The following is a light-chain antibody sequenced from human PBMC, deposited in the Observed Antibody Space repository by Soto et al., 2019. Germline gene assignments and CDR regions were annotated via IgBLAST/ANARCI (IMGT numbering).Light chain of an antibody. Sequence: VMTQSPLSLPVTLGQPASISCRSSQSLVNSDGNTYLNWFQQRPGQSPRRVIYKVSNRDSGVPDRFSGSGSGTDFALKISRVEAEDVGVYYCMQGSHWPRTFGQGTKVEI. J-gene: IGKJ1*01. CDR3: MQGSHWPRT. CDR1: QSLVNSDGNTY. CDR2: KVS. V-gene: IGKV2-30*01.